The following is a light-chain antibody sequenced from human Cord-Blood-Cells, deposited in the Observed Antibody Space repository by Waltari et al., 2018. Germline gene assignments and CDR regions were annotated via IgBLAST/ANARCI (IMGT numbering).Light chain of an antibody. V-gene: IGLV2-14*01. J-gene: IGLJ2*01. CDR3: STYTSSSTLVV. CDR1: SSDVGGSNY. Sequence: QSALTQPASVSGSPGPSITISCTGTSSDVGGSNYVSCYQQHPGKAPKLMIYDVSNRPSGVSNRFSGSKSGNTASLTISGLQAEDEADYYCSTYTSSSTLVVFGGGTKLTVL. CDR2: DVS.